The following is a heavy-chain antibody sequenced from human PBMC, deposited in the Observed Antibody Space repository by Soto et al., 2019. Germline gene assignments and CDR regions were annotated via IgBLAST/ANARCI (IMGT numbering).Heavy chain of an antibody. Sequence: EVQLLESGGGLVQPGGSLRLSCAASGFTFSSYAMSWVRQAPGKGLEWVSAISGSGGSTYYADSVKGRFTISRDNSKNTLDLQRNSLRAEDTAVSYCAKVEDIVVVPAAIYAFDIWGQGTMVTVSS. J-gene: IGHJ3*02. CDR2: ISGSGGST. CDR3: AKVEDIVVVPAAIYAFDI. D-gene: IGHD2-2*02. CDR1: GFTFSSYA. V-gene: IGHV3-23*01.